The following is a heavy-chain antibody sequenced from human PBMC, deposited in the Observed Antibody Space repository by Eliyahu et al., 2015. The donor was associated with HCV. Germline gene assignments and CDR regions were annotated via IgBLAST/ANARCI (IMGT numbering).Heavy chain of an antibody. CDR1: GGTFSSYA. CDR2: IIPILGIA. Sequence: QVQLVQSGAEVKKPGSSVKVSCKASGGTFSSYAISWVRQAPGQGLEWMGRIIPILGIANYAQKFQGRVTITADKSTSTAYMELSSLRSEDTAVYYCAREQEGGGSSIAVAVYYFDYWGQGTLVTVSS. V-gene: IGHV1-69*04. J-gene: IGHJ4*02. CDR3: AREQEGGGSSIAVAVYYFDY. D-gene: IGHD6-19*01.